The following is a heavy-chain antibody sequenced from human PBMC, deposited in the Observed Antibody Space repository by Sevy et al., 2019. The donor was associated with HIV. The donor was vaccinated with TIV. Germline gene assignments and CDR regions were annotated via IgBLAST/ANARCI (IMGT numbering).Heavy chain of an antibody. D-gene: IGHD6-19*01. CDR2: TYYRSKWYN. Sequence: SQTLSLTCAISGDSVSSNSAAWNWIRQSPSRGLEWLGRTYYRSKWYNDYAVSVKSRITINPDTSKNQFSLQLNSVTPEDTAVYYCAREDLYSSGPTLYYYYGMDVWGQGTMVTVSS. CDR1: GDSVSSNSAA. V-gene: IGHV6-1*01. CDR3: AREDLYSSGPTLYYYYGMDV. J-gene: IGHJ6*02.